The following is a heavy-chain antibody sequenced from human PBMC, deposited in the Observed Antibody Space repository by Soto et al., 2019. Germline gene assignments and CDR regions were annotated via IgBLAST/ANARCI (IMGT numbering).Heavy chain of an antibody. CDR1: GGSISGFF. CDR2: VAASGST. CDR3: ARGGSTHYYYGLDV. V-gene: IGHV4-4*07. J-gene: IGHJ6*02. Sequence: SETLSLTCTVSGGSISGFFWTWVRQPPGMPLEGLGHVAASGSTAYNPSLRSRLSLSLDVSKNRFSLELTSVTAADTATYFCARGGSTHYYYGLDVWGQGTTDTVSS.